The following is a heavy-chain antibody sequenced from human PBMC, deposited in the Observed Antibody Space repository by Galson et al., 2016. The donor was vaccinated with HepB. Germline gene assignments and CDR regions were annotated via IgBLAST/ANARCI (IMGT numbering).Heavy chain of an antibody. D-gene: IGHD3-3*01. J-gene: IGHJ5*02. CDR2: IYYSGST. CDR3: ARDGGGAGYDSWSGYYTNWFDP. CDR1: GDSVSSYY. V-gene: IGHV4-59*02. Sequence: LSLTCTVSGDSVSSYYWSWIRQPPGRGLEWIGYIYYSGSTNYNPSLKSRVTMSVDTSKNQFSLKLNSVTAADTAVYYCARDGGGAGYDSWSGYYTNWFDPWGQGTLVTVSS.